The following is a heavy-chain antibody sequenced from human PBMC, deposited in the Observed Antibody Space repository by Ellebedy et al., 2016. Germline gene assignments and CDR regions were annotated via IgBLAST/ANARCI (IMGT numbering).Heavy chain of an antibody. CDR2: ISSSSSTI. J-gene: IGHJ5*02. CDR3: ARATLIAARGWFDP. Sequence: GESLKISXAASGFTFSSYSMNWVRQAPGKGLEWVSYISSSSSTIYYADSVKGRFTISRDNAKNSLYLQMNSLRDEDTAVYYCARATLIAARGWFDPWGQGTLVTVSS. CDR1: GFTFSSYS. V-gene: IGHV3-48*02. D-gene: IGHD6-6*01.